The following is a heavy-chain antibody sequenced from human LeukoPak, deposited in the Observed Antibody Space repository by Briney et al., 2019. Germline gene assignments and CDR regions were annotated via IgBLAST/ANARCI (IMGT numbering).Heavy chain of an antibody. CDR3: ARGVTIFGVVNNWYFDL. V-gene: IGHV4-4*07. Sequence: SETLSLTCTVSGGSINSYYWSWIRQPAGKGLEWIGRIYTSGSTNYNPSLKSRVTMSVDTSKNQFSLKLSSVTTADTAVYYCARGVTIFGVVNNWYFDLWGRGTLVTVSS. CDR2: IYTSGST. D-gene: IGHD3-3*01. J-gene: IGHJ2*01. CDR1: GGSINSYY.